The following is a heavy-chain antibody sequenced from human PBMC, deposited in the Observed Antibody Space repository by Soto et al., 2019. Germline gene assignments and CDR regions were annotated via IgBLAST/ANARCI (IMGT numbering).Heavy chain of an antibody. CDR1: GGTFSSYT. CDR3: ARGTKQWLVRFDY. V-gene: IGHV1-69*02. CDR2: IIPILGIA. Sequence: QVQLVQSGAEVKKPGSSVKVSCKASGGTFSSYTISWVRQAPGQGLEWMGRIIPILGIANYAQKFQGRVTXTXDXXTSTAYMELSSLRSEDTAVYYCARGTKQWLVRFDYWGQGTLVTVSS. J-gene: IGHJ4*02. D-gene: IGHD6-19*01.